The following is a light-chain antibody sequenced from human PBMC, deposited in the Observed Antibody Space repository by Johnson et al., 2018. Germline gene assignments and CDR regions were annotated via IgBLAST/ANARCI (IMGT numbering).Light chain of an antibody. V-gene: IGLV1-51*02. CDR2: ENN. CDR3: GTWDSSLSAGNV. Sequence: QSVLTQPPSVSAAPGQKVTISCSGSSSNIGNNYVSWYQQLPGTAPKLLIYENNKRPSGITDRFSGSQSGTSAPRGITGLQPGDEADYYCGTWDSSLSAGNVFGTGTKVTVL. CDR1: SSNIGNNY. J-gene: IGLJ1*01.